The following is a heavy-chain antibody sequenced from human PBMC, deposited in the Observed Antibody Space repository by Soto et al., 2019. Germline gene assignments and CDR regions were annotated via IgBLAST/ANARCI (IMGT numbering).Heavy chain of an antibody. CDR1: GFTFSDYY. J-gene: IGHJ4*02. Sequence: QVQLVESGGGLVKPGGSLRLSCTASGFTFSDYYMSWIRQAPGKGLEWVSYISTSGSTIYYADSVKGRFTISRDNAKNSLYLQMNSLRADDTALYYCARDPPTVTTSSFDYWGQGTLVTVSS. CDR2: ISTSGSTI. CDR3: ARDPPTVTTSSFDY. V-gene: IGHV3-11*01. D-gene: IGHD4-17*01.